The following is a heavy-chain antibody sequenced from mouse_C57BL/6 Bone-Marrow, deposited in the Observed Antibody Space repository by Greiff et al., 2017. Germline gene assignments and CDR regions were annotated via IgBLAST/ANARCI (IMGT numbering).Heavy chain of an antibody. CDR2: RDPNDGTT. CDR1: GYSFTDYN. D-gene: IGHD2-4*01. V-gene: IGHV1-39*01. J-gene: IGHJ4*01. Sequence: VHVKQSGPELVKPGASVKISCKASGYSFTDYNMNWVKQSNGRSVEWIGVRDPNDGTTSYNQKFKGKATLTVDQSSSTAYMQLNSLTSEDSAVYYCARGYDYDYAMDYWGQGTSVTVSS. CDR3: ARGYDYDYAMDY.